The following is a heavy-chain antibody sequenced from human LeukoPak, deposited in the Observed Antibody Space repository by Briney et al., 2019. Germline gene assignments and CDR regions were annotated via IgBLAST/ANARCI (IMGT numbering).Heavy chain of an antibody. V-gene: IGHV3-23*01. J-gene: IGHJ6*03. Sequence: GGSLTLSCAASGFSVSNYAMSWVRQAPGKGLEWVATISGSGNTRFYADSVKGRFIISRDNSKNTLYFQMHSLRADDTAVYYCAKMAYYYGSGSIEYYYYMDVWGKGTTLTVSS. CDR1: GFSVSNYA. D-gene: IGHD3-10*01. CDR2: ISGSGNTR. CDR3: AKMAYYYGSGSIEYYYYMDV.